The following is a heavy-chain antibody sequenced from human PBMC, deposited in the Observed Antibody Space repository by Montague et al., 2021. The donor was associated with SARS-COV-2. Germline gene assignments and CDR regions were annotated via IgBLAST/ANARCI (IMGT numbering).Heavy chain of an antibody. Sequence: SETLSLTCTVSGDSINTYYWSWIRQPPGKGLEWLGPIFYTGSTNXNPSLKSRVTISLDTSKNQFFLKVTSVTAADTAVYYCARQAAGSYFYYGVDVWGQGTTVTVSS. CDR1: GDSINTYY. CDR2: IFYTGST. V-gene: IGHV4-59*12. J-gene: IGHJ6*02. D-gene: IGHD6-13*01. CDR3: ARQAAGSYFYYGVDV.